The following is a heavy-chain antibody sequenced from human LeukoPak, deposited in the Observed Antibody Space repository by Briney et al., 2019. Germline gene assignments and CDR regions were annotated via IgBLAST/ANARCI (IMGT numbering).Heavy chain of an antibody. CDR1: GGFISSYY. J-gene: IGHJ4*02. V-gene: IGHV4-59*07. Sequence: SDTQSLTCTVSGGFISSYYWRWIRQPRGKALECLGYMYYSGSTNYNPSLKRRVTISVDTSKTQFSLKLSSVTAADTAVYYCASLYSGSYDTGSFDYFTYWGQGTLVTVSS. CDR2: MYYSGST. CDR3: ASLYSGSYDTGSFDYFTY. D-gene: IGHD1-26*01.